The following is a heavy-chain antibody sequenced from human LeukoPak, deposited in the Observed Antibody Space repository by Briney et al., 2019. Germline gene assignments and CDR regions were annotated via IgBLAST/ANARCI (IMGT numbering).Heavy chain of an antibody. CDR3: ARVPLGYCSGGSCYRVLYFDY. CDR1: GYTFTGYY. Sequence: ASVKVSCKASGYTFTGYYMHWVRQAPGQGLEWMGWINPNNGGTNYAQKFQGRVTMTRDTSISTAYMELSRLRSDDTAVYYCARVPLGYCSGGSCYRVLYFDYWGQGTLVTVSS. J-gene: IGHJ4*02. D-gene: IGHD2-15*01. V-gene: IGHV1-2*02. CDR2: INPNNGGT.